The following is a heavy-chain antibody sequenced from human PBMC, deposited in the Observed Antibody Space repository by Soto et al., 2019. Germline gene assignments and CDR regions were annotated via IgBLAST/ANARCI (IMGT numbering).Heavy chain of an antibody. CDR1: GFTLRTYT. Sequence: KAGGSLRLSCAASGFTLRTYTMNWVRQAPGKGLEWVSSISISSSDRYYADSVGGRFTISRDNAKNALYLQMNSLRADDTAVYFCVRGMNPLFGGQGTLVTVSS. V-gene: IGHV3-21*06. CDR3: VRGMNPLF. J-gene: IGHJ4*01. CDR2: ISISSSDR.